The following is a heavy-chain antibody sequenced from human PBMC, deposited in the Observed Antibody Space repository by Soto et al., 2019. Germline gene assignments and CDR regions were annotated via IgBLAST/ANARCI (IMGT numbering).Heavy chain of an antibody. V-gene: IGHV3-74*01. CDR2: FNSDGSI. D-gene: IGHD6-19*01. CDR1: GFTFRTYW. J-gene: IGHJ3*02. Sequence: EVQLVESGGGLVQPGGSLRLSCVASGFTFRTYWMHWLRQVPGKGLVWISRFNSDGSIGYADSVKGRFTIPRDNAKNTVSLQMNSVRAEDTAVYYCARGQWGAFDIWGQGTTVTVSA. CDR3: ARGQWGAFDI.